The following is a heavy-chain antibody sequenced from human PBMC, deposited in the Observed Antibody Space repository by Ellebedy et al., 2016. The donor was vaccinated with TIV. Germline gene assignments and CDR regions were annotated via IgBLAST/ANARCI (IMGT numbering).Heavy chain of an antibody. V-gene: IGHV4-38-2*02. D-gene: IGHD2-2*02. CDR1: GYSIRSGYY. J-gene: IGHJ4*02. Sequence: MPSETLSLTCTVSGYSIRSGYYWGWIRQPPGKGLEWIGSIFHSGSIYYNPSLKSQVSISVDTSKNQFSLNLSSVTAADTAVYYCARDLDFVIVPAAIGYWGQGTLVTVSS. CDR2: IFHSGSI. CDR3: ARDLDFVIVPAAIGY.